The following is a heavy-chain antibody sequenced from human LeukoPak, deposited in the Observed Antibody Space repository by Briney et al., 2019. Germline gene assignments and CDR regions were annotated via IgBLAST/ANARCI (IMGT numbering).Heavy chain of an antibody. CDR3: ARDHITMVRGVITPVFDY. D-gene: IGHD3-10*01. V-gene: IGHV3-20*04. CDR1: GFTFDDYA. CDR2: INWNAGST. J-gene: IGHJ4*02. Sequence: PGGSLRLSCAASGFTFDDYAMSWVRQAPGKGLEWVSGINWNAGSTSYADSLKGRFTISRDNAKNSLYLQMNSLRAEDTAVYYCARDHITMVRGVITPVFDYWGQGTLVTVSS.